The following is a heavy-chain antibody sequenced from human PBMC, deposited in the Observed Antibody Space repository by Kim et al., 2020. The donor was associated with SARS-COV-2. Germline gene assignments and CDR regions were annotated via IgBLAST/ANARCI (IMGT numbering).Heavy chain of an antibody. CDR1: GYSFTNNW. J-gene: IGHJ3*02. Sequence: GESLQISCKGSGYSFTNNWLGWVRQMPGKGLAWMGIIYPGDSDTRYSPSFQGQVTISADKSISTAYLQWSSLKASDTAMYYCARHRSAFDIWGQGTMVTVSS. CDR3: ARHRSAFDI. CDR2: IYPGDSDT. V-gene: IGHV5-51*01.